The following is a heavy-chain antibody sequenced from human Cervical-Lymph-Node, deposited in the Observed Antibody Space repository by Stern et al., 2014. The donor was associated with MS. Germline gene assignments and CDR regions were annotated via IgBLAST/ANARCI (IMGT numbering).Heavy chain of an antibody. CDR3: TREGDVLAGSWFDP. CDR2: VYSSGAT. V-gene: IGHV4-61*08. Sequence: LLQESGPGLVKPSETLSLSCTVSGDSVNTGGFFWTWIRQSPREGLQWIGYVYSSGATNYNPSFQSRVTISVDTSKNQFSLTLRSVTAADTAVYYCTREGDVLAGSWFDPWGQGVPVTVSS. CDR1: GDSVNTGGFF. J-gene: IGHJ5*02. D-gene: IGHD6-13*01.